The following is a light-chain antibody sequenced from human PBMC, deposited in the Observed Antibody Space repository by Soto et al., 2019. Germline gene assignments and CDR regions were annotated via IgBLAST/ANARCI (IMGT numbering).Light chain of an antibody. J-gene: IGLJ3*02. CDR2: EVT. CDR1: SSDVGCYNY. CDR3: SSYGCINTWV. Sequence: QSALTQPPSASGSPGQSVTISCTGTSSDVGCYNYVSWYQQHPSKAPKLMIYEVTKRPSGVPDGLSGYTSVNTASLPVDGLRAEDDAAYYCSSYGCINTWVFGGGTKLTVL. V-gene: IGLV2-8*01.